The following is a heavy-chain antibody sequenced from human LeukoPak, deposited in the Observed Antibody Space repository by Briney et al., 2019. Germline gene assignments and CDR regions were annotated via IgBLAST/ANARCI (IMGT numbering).Heavy chain of an antibody. J-gene: IGHJ4*02. CDR1: GGSISSYY. CDR2: IYYSGST. CDR3: ARDLPTYYYGSGSYYDY. Sequence: MPSETLSLTCTVSGGSISSYYWSWIRQPPGKGLEWIGYIYYSGSTNYNPSLKSRVTISVDTSKNQFSLKLSSVTAADTAVYYCARDLPTYYYGSGSYYDYWGQGTLVTVSS. V-gene: IGHV4-59*01. D-gene: IGHD3-10*01.